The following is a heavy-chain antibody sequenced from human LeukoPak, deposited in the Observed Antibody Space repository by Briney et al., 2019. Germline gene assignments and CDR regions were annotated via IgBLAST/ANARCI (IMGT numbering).Heavy chain of an antibody. CDR3: ASNVLLWFGEDY. CDR1: GFTFSSYA. J-gene: IGHJ4*02. Sequence: GGSLRLSCAASGFTFSSYAMHWIRQAPGKGLEWVAVISYDERSTYDADSVKGRFTISRDNSKNTLYLQMNSLRAEDTAVYYCASNVLLWFGEDYWGQGTLVTVSS. CDR2: ISYDERST. V-gene: IGHV3-30*14. D-gene: IGHD3-10*01.